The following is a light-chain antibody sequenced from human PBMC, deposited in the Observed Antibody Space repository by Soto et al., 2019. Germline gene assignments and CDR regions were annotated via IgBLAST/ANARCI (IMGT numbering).Light chain of an antibody. CDR2: SGD. Sequence: EVVVTQSPDTLSLSPGETATLSCRASQSVSSSVAWYQHKPGQSPRLVVYSGDKRAPGIPPRFSGSGSGTDFTLTISRLEPEDSAVYYCQQYGSSPTWTFGQGTKVDIK. CDR1: QSVSSS. J-gene: IGKJ1*01. V-gene: IGKV3-20*01. CDR3: QQYGSSPTWT.